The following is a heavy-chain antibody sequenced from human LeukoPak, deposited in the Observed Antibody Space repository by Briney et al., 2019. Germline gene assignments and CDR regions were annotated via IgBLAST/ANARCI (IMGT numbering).Heavy chain of an antibody. D-gene: IGHD3-10*01. CDR2: FYYSGST. J-gene: IGHJ4*02. Sequence: SETLSLTCTVSGGSISSYYWSWIRQPPGKGLEWIGYFYYSGSTNYNPSLKSRVTISEGTSKNQFSLRLSSVTAADTAVYYCARVGEYYYGSGSLVNWGQGTLVTVSS. CDR1: GGSISSYY. V-gene: IGHV4-59*01. CDR3: ARVGEYYYGSGSLVN.